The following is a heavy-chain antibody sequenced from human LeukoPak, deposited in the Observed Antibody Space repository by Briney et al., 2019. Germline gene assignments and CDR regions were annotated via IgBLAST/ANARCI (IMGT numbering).Heavy chain of an antibody. D-gene: IGHD1-14*01. CDR1: GGTFSSYA. CDR3: LGRGTDFDY. J-gene: IGHJ4*02. Sequence: SVKVSCKASGGTFSSYAISWVRQAPGQGLEWMGGIIPIFGTANYAQKFQGRVTITADKSTSTAYMELSSLRSEDTAVYCCLGRGTDFDYWGQGTLVTVSS. CDR2: IIPIFGTA. V-gene: IGHV1-69*06.